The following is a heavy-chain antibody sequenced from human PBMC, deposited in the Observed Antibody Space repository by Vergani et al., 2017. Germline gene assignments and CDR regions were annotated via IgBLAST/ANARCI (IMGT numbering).Heavy chain of an antibody. V-gene: IGHV4-34*01. CDR3: ARAAPRRSGGSCYSY. CDR1: GGSISGYY. D-gene: IGHD2-15*01. Sequence: QVQLQESGPGLVKPSETLSLTCTVSGGSISGYYWSWIRQPPGKGLEWIGEINHSGSTNYNPSLKSRVTISVDTSKNQFSLKLSSVTAADTAVYYCARAAPRRSGGSCYSYWGQGTLVTVSS. CDR2: INHSGST. J-gene: IGHJ4*02.